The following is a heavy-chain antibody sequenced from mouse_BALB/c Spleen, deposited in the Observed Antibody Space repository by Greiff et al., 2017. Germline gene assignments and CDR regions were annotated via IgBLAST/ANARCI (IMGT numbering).Heavy chain of an antibody. J-gene: IGHJ2*01. CDR1: GYSFTDYI. D-gene: IGHD2-1*01. V-gene: IGHV1-39*01. Sequence: EVQLQQTGPELVKPGASVKISCKASGYSFTDYIMLWVKQSHGKSLEWIGNINPYYGSTSYNLKFKGKATLTVDKSSSTAYMQLNSLTSEDSAVYYCARGGLEGNYYFDYWGQGTTLTVSS. CDR3: ARGGLEGNYYFDY. CDR2: INPYYGST.